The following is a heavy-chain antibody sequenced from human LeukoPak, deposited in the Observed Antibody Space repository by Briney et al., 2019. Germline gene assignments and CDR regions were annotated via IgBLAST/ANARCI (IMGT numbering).Heavy chain of an antibody. V-gene: IGHV3-23*01. Sequence: LTGGSLRLSCAASGFTFSSYAMSWVRQAPGKGLEWVSTISGSGGSTYYADSMKGRFTISRDNSKNTLYLQMNSLRAEDTAVYYCAKGGGYWNWFDPWGQGILVTVSS. J-gene: IGHJ5*02. D-gene: IGHD1-1*01. CDR2: ISGSGGST. CDR3: AKGGGYWNWFDP. CDR1: GFTFSSYA.